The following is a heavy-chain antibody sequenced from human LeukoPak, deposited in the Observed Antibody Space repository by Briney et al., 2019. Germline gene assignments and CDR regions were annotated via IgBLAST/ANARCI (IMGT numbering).Heavy chain of an antibody. V-gene: IGHV1-2*02. CDR2: INPNSGGT. CDR1: GYTFTGYY. D-gene: IGHD6-13*01. J-gene: IGHJ5*02. Sequence: ASVKGSRKASGYTFTGYYMPWVRQAPGQGLEWTGWINPNSGGTNYAQKFQGRVTMTRDTSISTAYMELSRLRSDDTAVHYCARDIAAAYNWFDPWGQGTLVTVSS. CDR3: ARDIAAAYNWFDP.